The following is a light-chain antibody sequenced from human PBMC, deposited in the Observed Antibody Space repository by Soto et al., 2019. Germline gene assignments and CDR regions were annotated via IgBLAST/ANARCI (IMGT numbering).Light chain of an antibody. CDR1: KSNIGRNT. Sequence: QSVLTQPPSTSGTPGQRVTISCSGSKSNIGRNTVNWYQQIPGTAPKLLIYDNDRRPSGVPDRFSGSKSGTSASLAISGLQSEDEADYYCAAWDDSLNGVLFGGGTKVTVL. CDR3: AAWDDSLNGVL. J-gene: IGLJ2*01. CDR2: DND. V-gene: IGLV1-44*01.